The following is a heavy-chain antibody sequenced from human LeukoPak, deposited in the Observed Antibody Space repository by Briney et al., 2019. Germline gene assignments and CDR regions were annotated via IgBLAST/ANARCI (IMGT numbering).Heavy chain of an antibody. D-gene: IGHD2-2*01. CDR3: ARFRHCSSPSCFGKPDYYYMDV. CDR1: GYTFTSYG. Sequence: RASVKVSCKASGYTFTSYGISWVRQAPGQGLEWMGWISAYNGNTNYAQKVQGRITMTTDTSTSTAYMELRSLGSDDTAVYYCARFRHCSSPSCFGKPDYYYMDVWGKGTTVTVSS. V-gene: IGHV1-18*01. J-gene: IGHJ6*03. CDR2: ISAYNGNT.